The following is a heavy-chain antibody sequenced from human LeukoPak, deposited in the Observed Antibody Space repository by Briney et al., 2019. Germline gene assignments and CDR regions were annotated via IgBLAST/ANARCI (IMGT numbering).Heavy chain of an antibody. J-gene: IGHJ3*02. CDR3: ARRPENLGDAFDI. CDR1: GYSFTSYW. D-gene: IGHD3-16*01. Sequence: GESLKISCKGSGYSFTSYWSGWVRQMPGKGLEWMGIIYPGDSDTRYSPSFQGQVTISADKSISTAYLQWSSLKASDTAMYYCARRPENLGDAFDIWGQGTMVTVSS. V-gene: IGHV5-51*01. CDR2: IYPGDSDT.